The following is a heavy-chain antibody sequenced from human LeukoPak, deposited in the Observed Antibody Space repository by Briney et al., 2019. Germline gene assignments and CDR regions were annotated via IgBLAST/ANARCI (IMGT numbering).Heavy chain of an antibody. CDR2: IYYTGNT. D-gene: IGHD5-18*01. V-gene: IGHV4-59*01. CDR1: GGSISNYY. Sequence: SETLSLTCTVSGGSISNYYWNWIRQPPGKGLEWIGYIYYTGNTNYNPSLKSRVTISVDTSKNQFSLKLSSVTAADTAVYYCARDDGWIQLWLDYWGQGTLVTVSS. J-gene: IGHJ4*02. CDR3: ARDDGWIQLWLDY.